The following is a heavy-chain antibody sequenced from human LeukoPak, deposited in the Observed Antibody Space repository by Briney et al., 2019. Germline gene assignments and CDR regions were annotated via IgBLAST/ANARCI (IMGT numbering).Heavy chain of an antibody. J-gene: IGHJ5*01. CDR3: AREKGSSNYDS. Sequence: GGSLRLSCAASGFTFNTYWIHWVRQVPGKGLVWVSRINGDGSSTAYADSVKGRFTISRDNAKNTLYLQMNSLRAEETAVYYCAREKGSSNYDSWGQGTLVTVSS. CDR2: INGDGSST. D-gene: IGHD4-11*01. CDR1: GFTFNTYW. V-gene: IGHV3-74*03.